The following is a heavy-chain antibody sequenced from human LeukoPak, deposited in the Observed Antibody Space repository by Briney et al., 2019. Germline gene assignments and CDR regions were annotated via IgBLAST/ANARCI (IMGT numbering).Heavy chain of an antibody. CDR1: GVIFSSYG. CDR2: IRYDGSKK. V-gene: IGHV3-30*02. J-gene: IGHJ4*02. Sequence: GGSLRLSCAVSGVIFSSYGMHWVRQAPGKGLEWVAFIRYDGSKKYYADSVKGRFTISRDNSKNMLYLQMNSLRPEDTAVHYCAQKYSSGWYDQGFDYWGQGALVTVSS. CDR3: AQKYSSGWYDQGFDY. D-gene: IGHD6-19*01.